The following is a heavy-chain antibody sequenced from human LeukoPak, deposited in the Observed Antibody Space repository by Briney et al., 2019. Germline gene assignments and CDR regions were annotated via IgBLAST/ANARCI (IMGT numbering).Heavy chain of an antibody. CDR2: IIPIFGTA. D-gene: IGHD4-11*01. Sequence: GASVKVSCKASGGTFSSYAFSWVRQAPGQGLEWMGGIIPIFGTANYAQKFQGRVTITADESTSTAYVELSGLRSEDTAVYYCASERLGYSNDHSDYWGQGTLVTVSS. CDR1: GGTFSSYA. V-gene: IGHV1-69*13. J-gene: IGHJ4*02. CDR3: ASERLGYSNDHSDY.